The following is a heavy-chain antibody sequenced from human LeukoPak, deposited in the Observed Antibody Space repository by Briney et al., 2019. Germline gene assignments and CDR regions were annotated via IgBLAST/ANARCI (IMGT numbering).Heavy chain of an antibody. Sequence: PGGSLRLPCTVSGFTVSSNSMSWVRQAPGKGLEWVSFICSDNTHYSDSVKGRFTISRDNSKDTLYLQMNSLRAEDTAVYYCARRAGAYSHPYDYWDQGTLVTVSS. CDR1: GFTVSSNS. CDR2: ICSDNT. V-gene: IGHV3-53*01. D-gene: IGHD4/OR15-4a*01. J-gene: IGHJ4*02. CDR3: ARRAGAYSHPYDY.